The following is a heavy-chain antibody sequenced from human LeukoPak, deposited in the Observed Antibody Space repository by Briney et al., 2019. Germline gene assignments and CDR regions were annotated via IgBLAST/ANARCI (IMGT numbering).Heavy chain of an antibody. CDR2: IYSAGDS. Sequence: PGGSLRLSCVVSGFSISYNYMSWVRQAPGKGLEWVSLIYSAGDSYYADSVKGRFIISKGNSKNTVYLQMNRLRPEDTAVYYCASHYCSAGSCYFDGWGQGTLVAVSS. D-gene: IGHD2-8*02. V-gene: IGHV3-53*01. CDR1: GFSISYNY. J-gene: IGHJ4*02. CDR3: ASHYCSAGSCYFDG.